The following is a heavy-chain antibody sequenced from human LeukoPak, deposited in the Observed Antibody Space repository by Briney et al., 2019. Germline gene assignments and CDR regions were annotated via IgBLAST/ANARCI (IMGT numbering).Heavy chain of an antibody. CDR3: ARDTLEYSNSPDALDI. CDR2: IGSSGSTV. V-gene: IGHV3-48*03. CDR1: GFTFSAYE. Sequence: GGSLRLSCAASGFTFSAYEMSWVRQAPGKGLEWVSYIGSSGSTVYYADSVKGRFTISRDNAKNSLYMQMESLRDEDTAIYYCARDTLEYSNSPDALDIWGQGTMVTVSS. J-gene: IGHJ3*02. D-gene: IGHD4-23*01.